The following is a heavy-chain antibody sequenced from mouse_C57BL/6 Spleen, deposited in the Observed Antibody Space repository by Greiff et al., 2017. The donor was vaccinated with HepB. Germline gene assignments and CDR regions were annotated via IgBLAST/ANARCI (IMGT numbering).Heavy chain of an antibody. CDR1: GYTFTSYN. V-gene: IGHV1-12*01. CDR3: AREEYGFITTVVARGYFDY. CDR2: IYPGNGDT. D-gene: IGHD1-1*01. Sequence: LQESGAELVRPGASVKMSCKASGYTFTSYNMHWVKQTPRQGLEWIGAIYPGNGDTSYNQKFKGKATLTVDKSSSTAYMQLSSLTSEDSAVYFCAREEYGFITTVVARGYFDYWGQGTTLTVSS. J-gene: IGHJ2*01.